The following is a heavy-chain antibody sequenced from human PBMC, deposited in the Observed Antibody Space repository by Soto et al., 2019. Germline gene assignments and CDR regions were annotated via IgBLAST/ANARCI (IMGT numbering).Heavy chain of an antibody. V-gene: IGHV1-18*01. Sequence: QVQLVQSGAEVKKPGASVKVSCKTSGYTFTSYHISWVRQAPGQGLEWMGWISAYNTNTNYAQKFQGRVTMTTDTLPRTAYMELTSLRSDDTAVYYCARDTPPTDYWGQGTLVTVSS. CDR3: ARDTPPTDY. J-gene: IGHJ4*02. CDR1: GYTFTSYH. CDR2: ISAYNTNT.